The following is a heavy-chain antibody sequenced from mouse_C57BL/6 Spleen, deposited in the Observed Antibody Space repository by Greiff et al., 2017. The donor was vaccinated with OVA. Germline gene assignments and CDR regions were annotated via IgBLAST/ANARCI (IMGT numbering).Heavy chain of an antibody. CDR1: GYTFTSYW. CDR2: IDPSDSYT. J-gene: IGHJ3*01. Sequence: VQLQQSGAELVRPGTSVKLSCKASGYTFTSYWMHWVKQRPGQGLEWIGVIDPSDSYTNYNQKFKGKATLTVDTSSSTAYMQLSSLTSEVSAVYYCYYYGSSYEFAYWGQGTLVTVSA. D-gene: IGHD1-1*01. CDR3: YYYGSSYEFAY. V-gene: IGHV1-59*01.